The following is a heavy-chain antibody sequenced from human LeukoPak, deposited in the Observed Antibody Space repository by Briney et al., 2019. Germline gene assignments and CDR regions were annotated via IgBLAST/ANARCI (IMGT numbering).Heavy chain of an antibody. V-gene: IGHV1-24*01. CDR2: FDPEDGET. D-gene: IGHD1-26*01. J-gene: IGHJ3*02. Sequence: GASVKVSCKVSGYTLTELSMHWVRQAPGKGLEWMGGFDPEDGETIYAQKFQGRVTMTEDTSTDTAYMELSSLRSEDTAVYYCARAGYSGNYYSAFEIWGQGTMVTVSS. CDR1: GYTLTELS. CDR3: ARAGYSGNYYSAFEI.